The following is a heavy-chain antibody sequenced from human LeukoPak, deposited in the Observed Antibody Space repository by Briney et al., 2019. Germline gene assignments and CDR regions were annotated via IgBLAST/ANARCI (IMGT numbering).Heavy chain of an antibody. V-gene: IGHV4-34*01. CDR1: GGSFSGYY. Sequence: SETLSLTCAVYGGSFSGYYWSWIRQPPGKGLEWIGEINHSGSTNYNTSLKSRVTISVDTSKNQFSLKLSSVTAADTAVYYCARALDILTGTFDYWGQGALVTVSS. CDR2: INHSGST. CDR3: ARALDILTGTFDY. D-gene: IGHD3-9*01. J-gene: IGHJ4*02.